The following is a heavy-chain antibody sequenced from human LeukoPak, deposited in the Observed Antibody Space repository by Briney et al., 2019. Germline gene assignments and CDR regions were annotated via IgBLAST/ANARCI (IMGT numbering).Heavy chain of an antibody. D-gene: IGHD2-21*02. CDR3: ARGAYCGGDCYSFDY. Sequence: PSETLSLTCTVSGGSISNYYWNWIRQPAGKGLEWIGRVYSSGITNYNSSLRSRVTMSVDTSKNQFSLKLSSVTAADTAVYCCARGAYCGGDCYSFDYWGQGTLVTVSS. CDR2: VYSSGIT. CDR1: GGSISNYY. V-gene: IGHV4-4*07. J-gene: IGHJ4*02.